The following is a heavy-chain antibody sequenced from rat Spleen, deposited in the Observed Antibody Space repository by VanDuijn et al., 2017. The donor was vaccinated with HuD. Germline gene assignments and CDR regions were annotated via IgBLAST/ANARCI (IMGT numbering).Heavy chain of an antibody. CDR1: GYSITSNY. D-gene: IGHD1-6*01. Sequence: EVQLRESGPGLVKPSQSLSLTCSVTGYSITSNYWGWIRKFPGNKMEWIGHISYSGSTSYNTSLKSRISITRDTSKNQFFLQLNSVTSEDTATYYCATFMYTTDYYYDDYWGQGVMVTVSS. CDR2: ISYSGST. V-gene: IGHV3-1*01. J-gene: IGHJ2*01. CDR3: ATFMYTTDYYYDDY.